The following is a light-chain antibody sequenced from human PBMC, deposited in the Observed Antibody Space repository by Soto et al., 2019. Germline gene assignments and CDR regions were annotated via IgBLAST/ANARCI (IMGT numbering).Light chain of an antibody. J-gene: IGLJ1*01. CDR1: ITDLGAYNY. V-gene: IGLV2-14*01. CDR2: GVS. Sequence: QSALAPPSSLSGSPGQSITISCTGTITDLGAYNYVSWYQQHPGKAPKLLIYGVSSRPSGVSNRFSGSKSGNAAYLTISGLQADDEAEYYCSSYTSSITPYVFGTGTKVTVL. CDR3: SSYTSSITPYV.